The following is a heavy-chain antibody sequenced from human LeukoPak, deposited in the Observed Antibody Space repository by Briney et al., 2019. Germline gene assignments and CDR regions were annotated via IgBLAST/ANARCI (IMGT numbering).Heavy chain of an antibody. J-gene: IGHJ4*02. CDR1: GGTFSSYA. D-gene: IGHD6-19*01. CDR2: IIPILGIA. Sequence: ASVKVSCKASGGTFSSYAISWVRQAPGQGLEWMGRIIPILGIANYAQKFQGRVTITADKSTSTAYMELSSLRSEDTAVYYCARDKGRGWYFRGYYFDYWGQGTLVTVSS. CDR3: ARDKGRGWYFRGYYFDY. V-gene: IGHV1-69*04.